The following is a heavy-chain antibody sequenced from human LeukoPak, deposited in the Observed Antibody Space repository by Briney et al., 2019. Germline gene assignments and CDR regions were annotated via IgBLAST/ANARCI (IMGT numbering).Heavy chain of an antibody. V-gene: IGHV4-34*01. CDR3: ARQIASAGTAGFDS. D-gene: IGHD6-13*01. Sequence: SETLSLTCAVYGGSVSGYYWGWIRQPPGKGREWIGEINHSGSTNYNPSLKSRVTMSVDTSKNQLSLRLRSVTAADTAVYYCARQIASAGTAGFDSWGQGTLVAVSS. CDR1: GGSVSGYY. J-gene: IGHJ4*02. CDR2: INHSGST.